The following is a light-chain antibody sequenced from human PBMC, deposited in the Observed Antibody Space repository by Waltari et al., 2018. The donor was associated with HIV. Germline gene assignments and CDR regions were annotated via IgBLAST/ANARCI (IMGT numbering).Light chain of an antibody. V-gene: IGKV3-15*01. CDR1: QSVRNN. Sequence: EIVITQSPATLSVSPGERANLSCRASQSVRNNLAWFQQKPGQPPRLLIYGASTRATGIPARFSGSGSGTEFNLTISSLQSEDFAVYYCQQYNNWPPWTFGQGTKVEIK. J-gene: IGKJ1*01. CDR3: QQYNNWPPWT. CDR2: GAS.